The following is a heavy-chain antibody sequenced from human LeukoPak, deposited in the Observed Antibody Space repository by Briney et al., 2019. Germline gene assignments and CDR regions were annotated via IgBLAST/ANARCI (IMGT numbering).Heavy chain of an antibody. CDR1: GGSFSGYY. V-gene: IGHV4-34*01. D-gene: IGHD1-1*01. J-gene: IGHJ4*02. CDR2: INHSGST. CDR3: ARRERLGLAFDY. Sequence: ETLSLTCAVYGGSFSGYYWSWIRQPPGKGLEWIGEINHSGSTNYNPSLKSRVTISVDTSKNQFSLKLSSVTAADTAVYYCARRERLGLAFDYWGQGTLVTVSS.